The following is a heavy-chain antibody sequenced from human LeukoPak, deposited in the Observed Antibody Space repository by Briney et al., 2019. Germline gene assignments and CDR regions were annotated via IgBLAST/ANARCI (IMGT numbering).Heavy chain of an antibody. D-gene: IGHD6-19*01. CDR3: ARRQYGSGWYGDGDWFWFAP. CDR2: IFYSGST. CDR1: GGSVSSSDFN. J-gene: IGHJ5*02. V-gene: IGHV4-39*01. Sequence: PSETLSLTCTVSGGSVSSSDFNWAWIRQPPGKELEWIGTIFYSGSTYYNPSLGSRVAISVDTSKNQFSLDLSSVTAADTAVYYCARRQYGSGWYGDGDWFWFAPWGQGTLVIVSS.